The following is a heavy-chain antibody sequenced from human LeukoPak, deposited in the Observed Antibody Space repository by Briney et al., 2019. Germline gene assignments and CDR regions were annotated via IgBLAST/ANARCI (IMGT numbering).Heavy chain of an antibody. Sequence: KPSETLSLTCTVSGFSISNGHYWGWVRQPPGAGLEWIGSVYQSGTTYYNPSLKSGVTTSVDMSKNQFSLRLRPVTAAYTAVYYCARIFIRNGYSSYFDCWGQGTLVTVSS. J-gene: IGHJ4*02. V-gene: IGHV4-38-2*02. CDR1: GFSISNGHY. D-gene: IGHD5-18*01. CDR2: VYQSGTT. CDR3: ARIFIRNGYSSYFDC.